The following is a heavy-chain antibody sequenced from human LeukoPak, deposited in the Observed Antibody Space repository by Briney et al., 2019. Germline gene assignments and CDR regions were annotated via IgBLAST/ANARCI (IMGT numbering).Heavy chain of an antibody. CDR3: ARVSPDIEVVPANFGDVFDI. CDR2: ISAYNGIT. Sequence: ASVKVSCKASSYTFTSYGISWVRQAPGQGLEWMGWISAYNGITNYAQKFQGRFTMTTDTSTKTAYMELRSLTYDDTAVYYCARVSPDIEVVPANFGDVFDIWGKGAMVTVSS. V-gene: IGHV1-18*01. CDR1: SYTFTSYG. D-gene: IGHD2-2*01. J-gene: IGHJ3*02.